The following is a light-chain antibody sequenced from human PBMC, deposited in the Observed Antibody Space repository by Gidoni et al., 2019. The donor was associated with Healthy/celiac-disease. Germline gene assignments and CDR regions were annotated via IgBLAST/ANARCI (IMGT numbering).Light chain of an antibody. Sequence: DIQMTKSPSSLSASVGDRVTITCRASQSISSYLNWYQQKPGKAPKLLIYAASSLQSGVPSRFSGGGSGTDFTLTISSLQPEDFATYYCQQSYSTSGTFGQGTKLEIK. CDR3: QQSYSTSGT. CDR1: QSISSY. V-gene: IGKV1-39*01. CDR2: AAS. J-gene: IGKJ2*02.